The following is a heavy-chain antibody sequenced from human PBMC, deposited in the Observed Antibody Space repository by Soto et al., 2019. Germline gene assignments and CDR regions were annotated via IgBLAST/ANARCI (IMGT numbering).Heavy chain of an antibody. D-gene: IGHD3-10*01. V-gene: IGHV4-4*02. CDR1: GGSISSSNW. Sequence: SETLSLTCAVSGGSISSSNWWSWVRQPPGKGLEWIGEIYHSGSTNYNPSLKSRVTISVDTSKNQFSLKLSSVTAADTAVYYCARGRGRSYYYGSGSYYNGGNWFDPWGQGTLVTVSS. CDR3: ARGRGRSYYYGSGSYYNGGNWFDP. CDR2: IYHSGST. J-gene: IGHJ5*02.